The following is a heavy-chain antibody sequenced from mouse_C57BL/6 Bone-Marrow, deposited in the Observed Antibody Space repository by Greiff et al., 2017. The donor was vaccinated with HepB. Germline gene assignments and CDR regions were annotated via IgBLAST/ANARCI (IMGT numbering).Heavy chain of an antibody. CDR3: ARKGYYGSSYWYFDV. J-gene: IGHJ1*03. Sequence: VMLVESGPGLVQPSQSLSITCTVSGFSLTSYGVHWVRQSPGKGLEWLGVIWSGGSTDYNAAFISRLSISKDNSKSQVFFKMNSLQADDTAIYYCARKGYYGSSYWYFDVWGTGTTVTVSS. CDR1: GFSLTSYG. CDR2: IWSGGST. D-gene: IGHD1-1*01. V-gene: IGHV2-2*01.